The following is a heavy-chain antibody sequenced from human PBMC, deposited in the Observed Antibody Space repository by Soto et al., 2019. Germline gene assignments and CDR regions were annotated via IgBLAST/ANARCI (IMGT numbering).Heavy chain of an antibody. J-gene: IGHJ5*02. V-gene: IGHV4-31*03. CDR3: ARDRLRGWFDP. Sequence: PSETLSLTCTVSGGSISSGGYYWSWIRQHPGKGLGWIGYIYYSGSTYYNPSLKSRVTISVDTSKNQFSLKLSSVTAADTAVYYCARDRLRGWFDPWGQGTLVTVSS. CDR1: GGSISSGGYY. D-gene: IGHD4-17*01. CDR2: IYYSGST.